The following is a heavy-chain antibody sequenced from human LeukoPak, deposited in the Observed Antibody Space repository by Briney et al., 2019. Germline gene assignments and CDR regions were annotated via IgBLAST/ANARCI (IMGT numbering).Heavy chain of an antibody. Sequence: SETLSLTCTVSGYSISSGYFWGWIRQPPGKGLEWIGTIYHSGSTYYNASLESRVTISVDTSKNQFSLKLSSVTAADTAVYYCARWATRGYRTSDAFDIWGQGTMVTVSS. CDR3: ARWATRGYRTSDAFDI. J-gene: IGHJ3*02. V-gene: IGHV4-38-2*02. CDR1: GYSISSGYF. CDR2: IYHSGST. D-gene: IGHD5-18*01.